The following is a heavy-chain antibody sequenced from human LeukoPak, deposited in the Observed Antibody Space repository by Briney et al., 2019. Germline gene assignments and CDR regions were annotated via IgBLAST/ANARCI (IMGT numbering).Heavy chain of an antibody. Sequence: PSETLSLTCSFSGGSISSYYWTWIRQPPGKGLEWIGYIYYSGNTNYNPSLKSRVTMSVDTSKNQFSLKLSSVTAADTAVYYCAGGSGSRGFYYMDVWGKGTTVTISS. CDR1: GGSISSYY. D-gene: IGHD1-26*01. CDR2: IYYSGNT. V-gene: IGHV4-59*01. CDR3: AGGSGSRGFYYMDV. J-gene: IGHJ6*03.